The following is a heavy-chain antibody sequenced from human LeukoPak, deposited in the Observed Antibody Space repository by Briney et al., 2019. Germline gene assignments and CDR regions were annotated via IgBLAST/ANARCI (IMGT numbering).Heavy chain of an antibody. CDR3: ARAPMYSNYLYDY. V-gene: IGHV1-2*02. Sequence: ASVKVSCKASGYTFTGYHMHWVRQAPGQGLEWMGWINPNSGGTNYAQKFQVRVTMTRDTSISTAYMELSSLRSDDTAVYYCARAPMYSNYLYDYWGRGTLVTVSS. CDR1: GYTFTGYH. D-gene: IGHD4-11*01. J-gene: IGHJ4*02. CDR2: INPNSGGT.